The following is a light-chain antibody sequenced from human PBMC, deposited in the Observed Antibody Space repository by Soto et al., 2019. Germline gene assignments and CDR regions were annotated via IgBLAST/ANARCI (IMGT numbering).Light chain of an antibody. CDR3: QQSYSSPPCT. Sequence: IQMTQSPSSLSASVGGRVTITCRASQSISSYLTWYQQKPGKAPKLLIYAASSLQSGVPSRFSGSGSGTDFTLTISSLQPEDFATYYCQQSYSSPPCTFGQGTKVDI. V-gene: IGKV1-39*01. CDR1: QSISSY. J-gene: IGKJ1*01. CDR2: AAS.